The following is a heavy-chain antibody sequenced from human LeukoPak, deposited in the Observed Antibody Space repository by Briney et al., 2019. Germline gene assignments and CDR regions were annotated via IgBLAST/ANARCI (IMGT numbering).Heavy chain of an antibody. Sequence: ASVKVSCKASGYTFTSYGISWVRQAPGQGLEWMGWISAYNGNTNYAQKLQGRVTMTTDTSTSTAYMELRSLRSDDTAVYYCATVGIAAAGTGYYYCMDVWGKGTTATVSS. V-gene: IGHV1-18*01. CDR3: ATVGIAAAGTGYYYCMDV. CDR1: GYTFTSYG. CDR2: ISAYNGNT. J-gene: IGHJ6*03. D-gene: IGHD6-13*01.